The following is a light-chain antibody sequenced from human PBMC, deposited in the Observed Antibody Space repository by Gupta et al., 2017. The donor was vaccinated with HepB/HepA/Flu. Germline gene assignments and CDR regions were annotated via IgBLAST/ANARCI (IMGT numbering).Light chain of an antibody. CDR3: AAWDDSRNGVL. V-gene: IGLV1-44*01. Sequence: QSVLTQPPSASGAPGQRVTISCSGTRSNVGSNTVNWYQQFPGSAPKLLIYSNNRRRSGVPDRFSGSKSGTSVTLTISGLQAEEGADYYCAAWDDSRNGVLFGGGTKLTVL. CDR2: SNN. CDR1: RSNVGSNT. J-gene: IGLJ2*01.